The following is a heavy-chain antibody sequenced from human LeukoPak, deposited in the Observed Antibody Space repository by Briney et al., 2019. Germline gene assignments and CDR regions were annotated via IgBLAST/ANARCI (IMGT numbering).Heavy chain of an antibody. CDR2: INAGNGNT. Sequence: ASVTVSFKASGYTFTSYAMHWVRQAPGQRLEWMGWINAGNGNTKYSQKFQGRVTITRDTSASTAYMELSSLRSEDTAVYYCARSPMITFGGVIMAFDYWGQGTLVTVSS. J-gene: IGHJ4*02. CDR1: GYTFTSYA. D-gene: IGHD3-16*02. V-gene: IGHV1-3*01. CDR3: ARSPMITFGGVIMAFDY.